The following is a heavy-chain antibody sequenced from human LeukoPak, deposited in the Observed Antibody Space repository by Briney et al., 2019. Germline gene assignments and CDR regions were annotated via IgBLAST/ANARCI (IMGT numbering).Heavy chain of an antibody. J-gene: IGHJ4*02. Sequence: SVKVSCKASGGTFSSYTISWVRQAPGQGLEWMGRIIPILGIANCAQKFQGGVTITADKSTSTAYMELSSLRSEDTAVYYCARDGGASGYSYGYTPLDYWGQGTLVTVSS. CDR3: ARDGGASGYSYGYTPLDY. D-gene: IGHD5-18*01. CDR2: IIPILGIA. V-gene: IGHV1-69*04. CDR1: GGTFSSYT.